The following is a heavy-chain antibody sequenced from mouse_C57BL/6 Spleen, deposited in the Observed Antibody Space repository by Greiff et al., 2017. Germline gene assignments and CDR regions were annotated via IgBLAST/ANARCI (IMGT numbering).Heavy chain of an antibody. D-gene: IGHD2-3*01. J-gene: IGHJ4*01. Sequence: EVMLVESGGGLVKPGGSLKLSCAASGFTFSDYGMHWVRQAPEKGLGWVAYISSGSSTIYYADTVKGRFTISRDNAKNTLFLQMTSLRSEDTAMYYCALDGTGAMDYWGQGTSVTVSS. CDR1: GFTFSDYG. CDR3: ALDGTGAMDY. CDR2: ISSGSSTI. V-gene: IGHV5-17*01.